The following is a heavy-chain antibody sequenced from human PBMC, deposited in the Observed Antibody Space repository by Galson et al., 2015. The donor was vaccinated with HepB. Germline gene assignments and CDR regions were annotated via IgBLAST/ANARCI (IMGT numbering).Heavy chain of an antibody. Sequence: SVKVSCKASGYTFTSYGISWVRQAPGQELEWMGWISAYDGNTNYAQKLQGRVTMTTDTSTSTAYMELRSLRSDDTAVYYCARHMVRGVIGFDYWGQGTLVTVSS. CDR2: ISAYDGNT. V-gene: IGHV1-18*01. CDR1: GYTFTSYG. D-gene: IGHD3-10*01. J-gene: IGHJ4*02. CDR3: ARHMVRGVIGFDY.